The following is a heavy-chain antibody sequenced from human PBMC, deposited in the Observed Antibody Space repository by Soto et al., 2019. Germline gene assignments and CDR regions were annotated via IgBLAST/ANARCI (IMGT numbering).Heavy chain of an antibody. CDR2: VSHDGSLY. D-gene: IGHD2-8*02. CDR3: VKERSDTWSFGY. Sequence: QVQLVESGGGVVQPGRSLRLSCAASGFTFSSCAMHWVRQVPGKGLEWLAVVSHDGSLYPYADSVKGRFSIPRDNSRKTLYLQMNSLRPEDTAVYYCVKERSDTWSFGYWVQGTLVTVS. J-gene: IGHJ4*02. CDR1: GFTFSSCA. V-gene: IGHV3-30*18.